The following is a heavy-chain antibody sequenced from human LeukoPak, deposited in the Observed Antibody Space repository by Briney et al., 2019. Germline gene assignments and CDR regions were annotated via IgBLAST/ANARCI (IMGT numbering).Heavy chain of an antibody. J-gene: IGHJ4*02. CDR2: VYSGGNT. D-gene: IGHD3-16*01. CDR3: AREPPGGGFDY. V-gene: IGHV3-NL1*01. CDR1: GFRFSSYG. Sequence: GGSLRLSCTASGFRFSSYGIHWVRQTPGKGLEWVSVVYSGGNTYYADSVKGRFTISRDNSKNTLYLQMNSLRAEDTAVYYCAREPPGGGFDYWGQGTLVTVSS.